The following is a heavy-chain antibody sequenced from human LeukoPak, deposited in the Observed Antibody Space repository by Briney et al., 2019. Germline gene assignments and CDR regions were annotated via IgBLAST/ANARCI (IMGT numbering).Heavy chain of an antibody. V-gene: IGHV3-48*01. Sequence: GGSLRLSCAASGFTFSSYSMNWVRQAPGKGLEWVSYISSSSSTIYYADPVKGRFTISRDNSKNTLYLQMNSLRAEDTAVYYCAKDRIAVAGTPTYSDYWGQGTLVTVSS. CDR2: ISSSSSTI. CDR3: AKDRIAVAGTPTYSDY. J-gene: IGHJ4*02. CDR1: GFTFSSYS. D-gene: IGHD6-19*01.